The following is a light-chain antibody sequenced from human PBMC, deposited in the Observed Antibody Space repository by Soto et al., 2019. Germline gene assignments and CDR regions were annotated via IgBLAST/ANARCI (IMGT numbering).Light chain of an antibody. CDR2: EVN. CDR1: SSDVGGYNY. J-gene: IGLJ1*01. CDR3: SSYAGSSNV. V-gene: IGLV2-8*01. Sequence: LTQPPSASGSPGQSVAISCTGTSSDVGGYNYVSWYQQHPGKAPKLMIYEVNKRPSGVPDRFSGSKSGNTASLTVSGLQAEDEADYYCSSYAGSSNVFGTATKLTVL.